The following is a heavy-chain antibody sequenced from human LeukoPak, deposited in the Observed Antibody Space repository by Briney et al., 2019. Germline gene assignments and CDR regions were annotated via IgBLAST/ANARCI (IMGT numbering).Heavy chain of an antibody. CDR2: IKSRTYGGTA. CDR3: TTEGYGDAFDI. CDR1: GFTFSNAW. D-gene: IGHD2-15*01. J-gene: IGHJ3*02. V-gene: IGHV3-15*07. Sequence: PGGSLRLSCAASGFTFSNAWVNWVRQAPGKGLEWVGRIKSRTYGGTADYAAPVKGRFTISRDDSKNTLYLQMKSLKTEDTAMYYCTTEGYGDAFDIWGLGTMVTVSS.